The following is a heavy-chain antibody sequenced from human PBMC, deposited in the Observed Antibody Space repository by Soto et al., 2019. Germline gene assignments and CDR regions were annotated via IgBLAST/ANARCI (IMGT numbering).Heavy chain of an antibody. Sequence: PGGSLRLSCAASGFTFSSYSMNWVRQAPGKGLEWVSYVSSSSSTIYYADSVKGRFTISRDNAKNSLYPQMNSLRDEDTAVYYCARNGVYCSSTSCYRPLNYYGMDVWGQGTTVTVSS. V-gene: IGHV3-48*02. J-gene: IGHJ6*02. D-gene: IGHD2-2*02. CDR3: ARNGVYCSSTSCYRPLNYYGMDV. CDR2: VSSSSSTI. CDR1: GFTFSSYS.